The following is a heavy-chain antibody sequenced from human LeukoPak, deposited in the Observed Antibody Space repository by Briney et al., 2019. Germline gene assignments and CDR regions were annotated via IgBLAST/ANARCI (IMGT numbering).Heavy chain of an antibody. CDR2: IYYSGST. CDR1: GVSISSGGYY. Sequence: SETLSLTCTVSGVSISSGGYYWSWIRQHPGKGLEWIGYIYYSGSTYYNPSLKSRVTISVDTSKNQFSLKLSSVTAADTAVYYCARGPAVTRAVDYWGQGTLVTVSS. CDR3: ARGPAVTRAVDY. V-gene: IGHV4-31*03. D-gene: IGHD4-17*01. J-gene: IGHJ4*02.